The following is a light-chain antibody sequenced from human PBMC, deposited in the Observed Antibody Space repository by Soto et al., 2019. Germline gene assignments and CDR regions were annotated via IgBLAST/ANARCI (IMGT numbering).Light chain of an antibody. CDR2: WAS. J-gene: IGKJ1*01. V-gene: IGKV4-1*01. Sequence: DIVMTQSPDSLAVSLGERATINCKSSQSVLYSSNNKNYLTWYQQKPGQPPKLLFYWASTRESGVPDRFSGSGSGTDFTLIISSLQAEDVAVYYCQQYYSTLWTFGQGTKVEIK. CDR3: QQYYSTLWT. CDR1: QSVLYSSNNKNY.